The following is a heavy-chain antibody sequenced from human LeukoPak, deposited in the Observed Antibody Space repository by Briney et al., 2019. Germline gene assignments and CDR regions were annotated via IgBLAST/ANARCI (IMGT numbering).Heavy chain of an antibody. CDR2: ITASGTAM. CDR3: ASSESYRFDY. CDR1: GFAFSSYS. Sequence: GGSLRLSCAASGFAFSSYSMNWVRQAPGKGLEWVSHITASGTAMFYADSVKGRFTISRDNAKNSLYLQMNSLRDEDTAVYYCASSESYRFDYWGQGTLVTVSS. V-gene: IGHV3-48*02. D-gene: IGHD1-26*01. J-gene: IGHJ4*02.